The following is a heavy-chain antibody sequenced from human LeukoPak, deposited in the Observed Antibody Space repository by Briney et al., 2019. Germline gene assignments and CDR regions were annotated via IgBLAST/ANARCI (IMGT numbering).Heavy chain of an antibody. CDR1: GYTFTSYA. CDR2: INAGNGNT. V-gene: IGHV1-3*01. CDR3: ATLYGSGSDPYYYYGMDV. D-gene: IGHD3-10*01. J-gene: IGHJ6*02. Sequence: ASVKVSCKASGYTFTSYAMHWVRQAPGQRLEWMGWINAGNGNTKYSQKFQGRVTITRDTSASTAYMELSSLRSEDTAVYYCATLYGSGSDPYYYYGMDVWGQGTTVTVSS.